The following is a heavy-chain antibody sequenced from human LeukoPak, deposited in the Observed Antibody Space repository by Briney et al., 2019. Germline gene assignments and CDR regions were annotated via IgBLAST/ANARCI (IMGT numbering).Heavy chain of an antibody. CDR2: ISSSSSSTI. J-gene: IGHJ6*03. CDR3: ASDGDPYYDFWSGYYDYYYMDV. V-gene: IGHV3-48*01. D-gene: IGHD3-3*01. Sequence: GGSLRLSCAASGFTFSSYSMNWVRQAPGKGLEWVSYISSSSSSTIYYADSVKVRFTISRDNAKNSLYLQMNSLRAEDTAVYYCASDGDPYYDFWSGYYDYYYMDVWGKGTTVTVSS. CDR1: GFTFSSYS.